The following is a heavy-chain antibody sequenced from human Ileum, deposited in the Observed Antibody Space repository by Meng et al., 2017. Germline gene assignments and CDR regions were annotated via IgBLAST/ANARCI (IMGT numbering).Heavy chain of an antibody. Sequence: QLRLQESGPGLVKPSETLSLTCSVSSGSFTNNNYYWVWIRRPPGKGVEWIGSIYYGGSTYYNPSLKSRVTISVDTSTNQFSLKLISVTAADTAVYYCARRAHYGDPPRWGQGTLVTVSS. CDR2: IYYGGST. CDR3: ARRAHYGDPPR. J-gene: IGHJ4*02. D-gene: IGHD4-17*01. CDR1: SGSFTNNNYY. V-gene: IGHV4-39*01.